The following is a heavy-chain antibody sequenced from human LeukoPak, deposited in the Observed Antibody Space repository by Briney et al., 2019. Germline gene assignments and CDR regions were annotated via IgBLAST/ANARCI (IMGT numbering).Heavy chain of an antibody. CDR3: AREEVVRGVRFDY. D-gene: IGHD3-10*01. V-gene: IGHV3-48*03. J-gene: IGHJ4*02. Sequence: GGSQRLSCAASGFTFSSYEMNWVRQAPGKGLEWVSYISSSGSTIYCADSVKGRFTISRDNAKNSLYLQMNSLRAEDTAVYYCAREEVVRGVRFDYWGQGTLVTVSS. CDR2: ISSSGSTI. CDR1: GFTFSSYE.